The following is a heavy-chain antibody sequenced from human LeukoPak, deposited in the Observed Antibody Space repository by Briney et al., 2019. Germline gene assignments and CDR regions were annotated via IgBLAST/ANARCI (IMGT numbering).Heavy chain of an antibody. CDR2: IYYSGAT. Sequence: KPSETLSPTCAVSGGSISSSSSNCWTWVRQPPGKGLGWIGEIYYSGATNYNPSLKSRVTMLLDKSNNQFSLKLSSVTAADTAVYYCARGQLERAPHYYYGMDVWGQGTTVTVSS. V-gene: IGHV4-4*02. CDR1: GGSISSSSSNC. CDR3: ARGQLERAPHYYYGMDV. J-gene: IGHJ6*02. D-gene: IGHD1-1*01.